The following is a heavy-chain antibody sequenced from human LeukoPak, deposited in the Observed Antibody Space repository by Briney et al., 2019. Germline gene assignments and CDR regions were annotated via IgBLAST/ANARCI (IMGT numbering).Heavy chain of an antibody. D-gene: IGHD2-2*01. CDR2: IRSKAYGGTA. Sequence: PGRSLRLSCTTSGFTFDDYAMSWVRQAPGKGLEWVGFIRSKAYGGTAEYAASVKGRFTISRDDSKNIAYLQMKSLKTEDTAVYYCTRRYCSSINCPRHFDFWGQGTLVTVSS. J-gene: IGHJ4*02. V-gene: IGHV3-49*04. CDR3: TRRYCSSINCPRHFDF. CDR1: GFTFDDYA.